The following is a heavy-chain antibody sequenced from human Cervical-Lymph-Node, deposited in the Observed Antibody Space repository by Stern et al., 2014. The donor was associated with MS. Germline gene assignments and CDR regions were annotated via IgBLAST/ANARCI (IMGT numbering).Heavy chain of an antibody. D-gene: IGHD5-18*01. CDR3: ARFDRDTPGDFFDY. J-gene: IGHJ4*02. CDR1: GYTFTRHW. Sequence: VQLGQSGAEVKKPGESLKISCKGSGYTFTRHWIGWVRQMPGKGLEWVGIIYPGDSDTRYSPSFQGQVTISADKSINTAYLQWSSLKASDTAMYYCARFDRDTPGDFFDYWGQGALVTVSS. V-gene: IGHV5-51*03. CDR2: IYPGDSDT.